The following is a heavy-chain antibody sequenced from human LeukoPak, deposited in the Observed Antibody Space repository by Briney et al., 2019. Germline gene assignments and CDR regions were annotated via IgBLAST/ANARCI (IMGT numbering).Heavy chain of an antibody. D-gene: IGHD6-19*01. J-gene: IGHJ4*02. CDR2: INDRGGYI. Sequence: GGSLRLSCEASGFTFSMYSMAWVRQAPGTGLEWVSVINDRGGYIQDADSVKGRFTISRDNSQNTLFLQMNSLRDEDTAVYYCVKERDRGIEVADDFDYWGQGTLVTVSS. CDR3: VKERDRGIEVADDFDY. CDR1: GFTFSMYS. V-gene: IGHV3-23*01.